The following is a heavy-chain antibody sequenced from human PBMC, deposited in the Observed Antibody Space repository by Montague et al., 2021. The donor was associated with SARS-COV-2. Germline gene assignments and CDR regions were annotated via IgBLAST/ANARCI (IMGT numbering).Heavy chain of an antibody. V-gene: IGHV4-61*08. CDR1: GFSLSTSGMC. Sequence: LVQPTQTLTLTCTFSGFSLSTSGMCVSWIRQPPGKGLEWIGYIYYSGSTNYNPSLKSRVTILVDTSKNQFSLKLSSVTAADTAVYYCARGFDPWGQGTLVTVSS. CDR2: IYYSGST. J-gene: IGHJ5*02. CDR3: ARGFDP.